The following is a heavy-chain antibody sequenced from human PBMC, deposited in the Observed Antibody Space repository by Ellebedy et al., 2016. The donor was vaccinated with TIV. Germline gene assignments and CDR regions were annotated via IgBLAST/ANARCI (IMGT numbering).Heavy chain of an antibody. D-gene: IGHD6-13*01. J-gene: IGHJ4*02. V-gene: IGHV3-48*02. Sequence: GGSLRLXCAASGFTFSSYSMNWVRQAPGKGLEWVSYISSNSSTIYYADSVKGRFTISRDNAKNSLYLQMNSLRDEDTAVYYCARDRGAAADPFFDYWGQGTLVTVSS. CDR3: ARDRGAAADPFFDY. CDR1: GFTFSSYS. CDR2: ISSNSSTI.